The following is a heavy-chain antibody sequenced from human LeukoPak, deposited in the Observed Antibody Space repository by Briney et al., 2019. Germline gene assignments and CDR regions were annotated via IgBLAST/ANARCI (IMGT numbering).Heavy chain of an antibody. J-gene: IGHJ4*02. CDR3: ARSGDSHVYYFDY. Sequence: SETLSLTCTVSGASLSNYYWSWIRQPAGKGLELIGRIYTSGSTNYNPSFKSRVTMSVDTSKNQFSLKLSTVTAADTAVYYCARSGDSHVYYFDYWGQGTPVTVSS. D-gene: IGHD1-26*01. V-gene: IGHV4-4*07. CDR2: IYTSGST. CDR1: GASLSNYY.